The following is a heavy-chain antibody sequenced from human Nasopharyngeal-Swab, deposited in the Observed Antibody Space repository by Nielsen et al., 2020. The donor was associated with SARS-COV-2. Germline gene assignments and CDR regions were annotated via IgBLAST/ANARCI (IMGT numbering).Heavy chain of an antibody. J-gene: IGHJ6*02. CDR3: ARDGLDYDFWSAYFMDV. Sequence: GESLKISCAASGFTFNNYNFNWVRRAPGKGLEWVSSISSSSSYIYYADSVKGRFTISRDNAKNSLYLQMTSLRAEDTAVYYCARDGLDYDFWSAYFMDVWGQGTTVTVSS. D-gene: IGHD3-3*01. CDR1: GFTFNNYN. CDR2: ISSSSSYI. V-gene: IGHV3-21*01.